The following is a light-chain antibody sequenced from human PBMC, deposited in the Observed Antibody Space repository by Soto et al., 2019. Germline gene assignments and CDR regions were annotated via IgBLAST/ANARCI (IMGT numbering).Light chain of an antibody. CDR1: HSVSNN. CDR2: HAS. Sequence: ETVMTQSPASLSVSPGERATLSCRASHSVSNNLAWYQQKPGQAPRLLIYHASTRAPGIPARFSGSGSGKELTLTISSVQSEDSAVYYCQHYNSWPLTFGGGTKVEIK. CDR3: QHYNSWPLT. J-gene: IGKJ4*01. V-gene: IGKV3-15*01.